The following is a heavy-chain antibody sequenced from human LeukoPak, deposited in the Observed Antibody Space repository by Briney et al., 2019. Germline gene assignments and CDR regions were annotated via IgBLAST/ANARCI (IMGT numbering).Heavy chain of an antibody. CDR1: GYTFTSYG. Sequence: ASVKVSCKASGYTFTSYGISWVRQAPGQGLEWMGWISAYNGNTDYAQKFQDRVTMTTDTSTSTAYMELRSLRSDDTAVYYCARDLATVTTLDYWGQGTLVTVSS. CDR2: ISAYNGNT. V-gene: IGHV1-18*01. D-gene: IGHD4-17*01. J-gene: IGHJ4*02. CDR3: ARDLATVTTLDY.